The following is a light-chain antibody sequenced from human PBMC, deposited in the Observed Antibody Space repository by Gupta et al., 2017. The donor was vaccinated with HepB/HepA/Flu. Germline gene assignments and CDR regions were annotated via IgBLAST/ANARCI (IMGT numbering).Light chain of an antibody. CDR2: AAS. CDR1: QSISSY. Sequence: DSQMTQSPPSLSASVGDRVTITCRASQSISSYLNWYQQKPGKAPRLLIYAASSLASGVPSRFTGSGSGRDFTLTISSLQPEDFAAYYCHQSYSTPSTFGQGTKVEIK. J-gene: IGKJ1*01. CDR3: HQSYSTPST. V-gene: IGKV1-39*01.